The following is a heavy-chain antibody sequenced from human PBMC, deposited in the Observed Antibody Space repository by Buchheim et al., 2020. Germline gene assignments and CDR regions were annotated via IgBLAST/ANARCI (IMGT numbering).Heavy chain of an antibody. CDR2: IRSKTDGGTT. CDR1: GFTFTNAW. J-gene: IGHJ4*02. D-gene: IGHD3-22*01. V-gene: IGHV3-15*07. CDR3: TIMTIVRVIVVVPPTVDY. Sequence: EVQLVESGGGLVKPGGSLRLSCTASGFTFTNAWMNWVRQAPGKGLEWVGRIRSKTDGGTTDYAAPVHGRFTIQRDKSKKTLYLQMNSLKTEDTAVYYCTIMTIVRVIVVVPPTVDYWGQGTL.